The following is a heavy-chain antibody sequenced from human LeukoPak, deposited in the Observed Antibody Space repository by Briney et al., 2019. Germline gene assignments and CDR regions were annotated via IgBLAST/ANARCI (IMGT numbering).Heavy chain of an antibody. CDR1: GGSISSSSYY. Sequence: PSETLSLTCTVSGGSISSSSYYWGWIRQPPGKGLEWIGSIYYSGSTYYNPSLKSRVTISVDTSKNQFSLRLSSVTAADTAVYYCARGASKIVGATTSPTGGFDYWGQGTLVTVFS. CDR3: ARGASKIVGATTSPTGGFDY. CDR2: IYYSGST. J-gene: IGHJ4*02. V-gene: IGHV4-39*07. D-gene: IGHD1-26*01.